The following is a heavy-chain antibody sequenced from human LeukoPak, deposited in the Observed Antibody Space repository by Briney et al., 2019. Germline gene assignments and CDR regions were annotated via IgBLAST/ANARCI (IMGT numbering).Heavy chain of an antibody. CDR1: GFTFSGSA. CDR2: IRSKANSYAT. V-gene: IGHV3-73*01. J-gene: IGHJ5*02. Sequence: HPGGSLRLSCAASGFTFSGSAMHWVRQASGKGLEWVGRIRSKANSYATAYAASVKGRFTISRDDSKNTAYLQMNSLKTEDTAVYYCTRPTLGYRSGGSCYVGFDPWGQGTLVTVSS. D-gene: IGHD2-15*01. CDR3: TRPTLGYRSGGSCYVGFDP.